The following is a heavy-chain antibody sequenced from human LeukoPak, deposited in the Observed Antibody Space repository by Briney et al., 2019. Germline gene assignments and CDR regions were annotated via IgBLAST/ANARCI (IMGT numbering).Heavy chain of an antibody. CDR2: IIPILGIA. D-gene: IGHD1-1*01. Sequence: GASVKVSCKASGGTFSSYAISWVRQAPGQGLEWMGRIIPILGIANYAQKFQGRVTITADKSTSTAYMELSSLRSEDTAVYYCARDGPLTTEGYWGQGTLVTVSS. CDR3: ARDGPLTTEGY. CDR1: GGTFSSYA. J-gene: IGHJ4*02. V-gene: IGHV1-69*04.